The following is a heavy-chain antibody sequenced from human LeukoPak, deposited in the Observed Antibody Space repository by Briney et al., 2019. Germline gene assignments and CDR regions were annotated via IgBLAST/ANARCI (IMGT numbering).Heavy chain of an antibody. Sequence: PGRSLRLSCAASGFTFSSYGMHWVRQAPGKGLEWVAVIWYDGTDEYYADSVKGRFTVSRDNSKKKLYLQMNSLRAEDTAVYYCAKDTTTTRRGFDYWGQGTLATVSS. CDR3: AKDTTTTRRGFDY. D-gene: IGHD3-10*01. J-gene: IGHJ4*02. V-gene: IGHV3-33*06. CDR1: GFTFSSYG. CDR2: IWYDGTDE.